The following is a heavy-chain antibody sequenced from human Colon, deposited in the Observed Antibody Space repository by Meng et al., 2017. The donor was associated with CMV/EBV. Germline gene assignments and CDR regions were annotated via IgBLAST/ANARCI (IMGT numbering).Heavy chain of an antibody. V-gene: IGHV5-51*01. Sequence: GGSLRLSCKTSGYTFATHWIGWVRQLPGKDLEWMGMIHCGDSRTIYSPLFQGQVTISADKSLNTAYLQWSSLKTSDTAIYYCASPTSDFYYYGMDVWGQGTTVTVSS. CDR1: GYTFATHW. CDR3: ASPTSDFYYYGMDV. CDR2: IHCGDSRT. J-gene: IGHJ6*02.